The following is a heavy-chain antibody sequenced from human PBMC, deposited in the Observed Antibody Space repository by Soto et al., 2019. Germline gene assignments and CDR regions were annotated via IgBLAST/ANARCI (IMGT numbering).Heavy chain of an antibody. CDR1: GVSISSPTW. J-gene: IGHJ5*02. Sequence: SETLSLTCAVFGVSISSPTWWSWVRQPPGKGLEWIGEIHHDGSTNYNPSLKSRVTISIDKSRNQFSLKLSSVTAADTAVYYCATFFKMNNWFDPWGQGTLVTVSS. CDR2: IHHDGST. CDR3: ATFFKMNNWFDP. D-gene: IGHD3-3*01. V-gene: IGHV4-4*02.